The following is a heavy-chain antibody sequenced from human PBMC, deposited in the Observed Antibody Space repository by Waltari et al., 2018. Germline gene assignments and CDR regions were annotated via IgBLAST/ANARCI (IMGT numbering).Heavy chain of an antibody. D-gene: IGHD2-21*01. CDR3: ARATLVDVLYEGAFDI. CDR2: IIPILGTA. Sequence: QVQLVQSGAEVKKPGSSVKVSCKASGGTFSSYAISWVRQAPGQGLEWMGGIIPILGTANYAQKFQGRVTITADESTSTAYMELSSLRAEDTAVYYCARATLVDVLYEGAFDIWGQGTMVTVSS. CDR1: GGTFSSYA. J-gene: IGHJ3*02. V-gene: IGHV1-69*01.